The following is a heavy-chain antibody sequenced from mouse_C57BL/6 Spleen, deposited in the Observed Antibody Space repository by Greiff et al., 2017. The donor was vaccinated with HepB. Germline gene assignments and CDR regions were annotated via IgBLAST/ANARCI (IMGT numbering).Heavy chain of an antibody. V-gene: IGHV1-64*01. CDR1: GYTFTSYW. J-gene: IGHJ2*01. Sequence: QVQLQQSGAELVKPGASVKLSCKASGYTFTSYWMHWVKQRPGQGLEWIGMIHPNSGSTNYNEKFKSKATLTVDKSSSTAYMQLSSMTSEDSAVYYCARRGGNYYFDYWGQGTTLTVSS. CDR3: ARRGGNYYFDY. CDR2: IHPNSGST. D-gene: IGHD2-1*01.